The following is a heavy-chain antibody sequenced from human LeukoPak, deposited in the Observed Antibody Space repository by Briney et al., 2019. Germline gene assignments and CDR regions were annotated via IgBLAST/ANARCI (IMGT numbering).Heavy chain of an antibody. J-gene: IGHJ4*02. D-gene: IGHD6-13*01. V-gene: IGHV3-43D*03. CDR2: ISWDGGST. Sequence: GGSLRLSCAASGFTFDDYAMHWVRQAPGKGLEWVSLISWDGGSTYYADSVKGRFTISRDNSKNSLYLQMNSLRAEDTALYSCAKDIRGSTSWYGLDYWGEGTLVTVSS. CDR1: GFTFDDYA. CDR3: AKDIRGSTSWYGLDY.